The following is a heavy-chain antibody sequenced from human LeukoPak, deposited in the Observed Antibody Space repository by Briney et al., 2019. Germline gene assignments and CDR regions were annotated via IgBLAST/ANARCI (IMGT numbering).Heavy chain of an antibody. CDR3: AKGGWLEY. D-gene: IGHD6-19*01. Sequence: GGSLRLSCAAAGFTFSSYWMHWVRQAPGKGLVWVSLISYSGANSYYTDSVRGRFTISRDNSENTLYLQTNSLRAVDTAVYYCAKGGWLEYWGQGTLVTVSS. CDR1: GFTFSSYW. J-gene: IGHJ4*02. V-gene: IGHV3-23*01. CDR2: ISYSGANS.